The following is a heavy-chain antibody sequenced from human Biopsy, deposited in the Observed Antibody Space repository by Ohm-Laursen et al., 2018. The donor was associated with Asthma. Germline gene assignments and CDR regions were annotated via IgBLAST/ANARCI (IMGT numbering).Heavy chain of an antibody. V-gene: IGHV3-30-3*02. Sequence: SLRLSCAASGRHFGSYNMHWARQAPGKGLEWVAVITFDGNTQYYGDSVKGRFTVSRDNSKNVMFLQMSSLRAEDTAVYYCAKRGSYFDYWGQGTLVTVSS. CDR3: AKRGSYFDY. D-gene: IGHD1-26*01. CDR1: GRHFGSYN. CDR2: ITFDGNTQ. J-gene: IGHJ4*02.